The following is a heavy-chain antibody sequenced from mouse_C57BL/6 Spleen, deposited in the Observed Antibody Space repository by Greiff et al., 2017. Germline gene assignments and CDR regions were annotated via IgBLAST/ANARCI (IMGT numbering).Heavy chain of an antibody. CDR2: IYPGDGDT. CDR1: GYAFSSSW. J-gene: IGHJ2*01. V-gene: IGHV1-82*01. D-gene: IGHD2-2*01. Sequence: QVQLQQSGPELVKPGASVKISCKASGYAFSSSWMNWVKQRPGKGLEWIGRIYPGDGDTNYNGKFKGKATLTADKSSSTAYMQLSSLTSEDSAVYFCARGDYGYDGFDYWGQGTTPTVSS. CDR3: ARGDYGYDGFDY.